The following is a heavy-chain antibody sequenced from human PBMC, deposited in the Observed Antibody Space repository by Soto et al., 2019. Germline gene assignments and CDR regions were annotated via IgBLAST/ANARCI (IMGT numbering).Heavy chain of an antibody. CDR1: GGSISSGASY. V-gene: IGHV4-31*03. Sequence: TLSVTCTVAGGSISSGASYWSWIRQHPGKGLEWIGYIYYSGSTYYNPSLKSRVTISLDTSRNQFSLRLSSVTAADTAVYYCARGGRVPAAIVYYYYYGMDVWGQGTTVTVSS. CDR3: ARGGRVPAAIVYYYYYGMDV. CDR2: IYYSGST. D-gene: IGHD2-2*01. J-gene: IGHJ6*02.